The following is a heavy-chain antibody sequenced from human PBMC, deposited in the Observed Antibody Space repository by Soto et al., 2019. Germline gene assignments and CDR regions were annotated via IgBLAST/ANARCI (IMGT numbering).Heavy chain of an antibody. CDR3: ARALPVAKGGFDP. Sequence: GSLRLSCAASGFTVSNTYMTWVRQPPGKGLECVSVIYTAGGTNYADSVKGRFIISRDNSKNTLYLQMNSLRAEDTAVYYCARALPVAKGGFDPWGQGTLVTVSS. CDR1: GFTVSNTY. J-gene: IGHJ5*02. CDR2: IYTAGGT. V-gene: IGHV3-53*01. D-gene: IGHD2-2*01.